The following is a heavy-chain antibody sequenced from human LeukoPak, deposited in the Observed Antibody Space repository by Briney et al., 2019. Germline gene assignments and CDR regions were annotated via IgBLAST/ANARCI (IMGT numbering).Heavy chain of an antibody. V-gene: IGHV1-2*06. CDR2: INPNSGGT. D-gene: IGHD6-19*01. Sequence: ASVKVSCKASGYTFTGYYMHWVRQAPRQGLEWMGRINPNSGGTNYAQKFQGRVTMTRDTSISTAYMELSRLRSDDTAVYYCARIIAVAAKEVDYWGQGTLVTVSS. J-gene: IGHJ4*02. CDR1: GYTFTGYY. CDR3: ARIIAVAAKEVDY.